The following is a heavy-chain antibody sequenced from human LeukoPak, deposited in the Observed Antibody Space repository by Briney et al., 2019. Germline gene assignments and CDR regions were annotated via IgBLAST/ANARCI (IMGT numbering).Heavy chain of an antibody. Sequence: GGSLRLSCAASGFNFGTLGMSWVRQAPGKGPEWVSGISDNGGGTYYADSVKGRFIISRDNSKSTLFLQMNSLRAEDTAVYYCAKEVAAVGVPLLDHWGQGILVTVSS. CDR3: AKEVAAVGVPLLDH. J-gene: IGHJ4*02. D-gene: IGHD6-13*01. CDR2: ISDNGGGT. V-gene: IGHV3-23*01. CDR1: GFNFGTLG.